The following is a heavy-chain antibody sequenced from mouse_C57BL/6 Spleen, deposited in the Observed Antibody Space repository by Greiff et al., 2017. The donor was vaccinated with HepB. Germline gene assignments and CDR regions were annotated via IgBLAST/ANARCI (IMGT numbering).Heavy chain of an antibody. D-gene: IGHD4-1*01. CDR2: ISSGSSTI. V-gene: IGHV5-17*01. CDR3: ARGLGRDFDY. CDR1: GFTFSDYG. Sequence: DVKLVESGGGLVKPGGSLKLSCAASGFTFSDYGMHWVRQAPEKGLEWVAYISSGSSTIYYADTVKGRFTISRDNAKNTLFLQMTSLRSEDTAMYYCARGLGRDFDYWGQGTTLTVSS. J-gene: IGHJ2*01.